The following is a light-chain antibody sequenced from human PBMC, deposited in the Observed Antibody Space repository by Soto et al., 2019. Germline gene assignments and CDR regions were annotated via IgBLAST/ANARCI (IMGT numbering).Light chain of an antibody. CDR3: SSYTSRSSLGV. Sequence: QSVLTQPASVSGSPGQSITISCTGTSSDVGGYNYVSWYQHHPGKAPKLMIYEVNNRPSGVSNRFSGSKSGNTASLTISGLQAEDEADYYCSSYTSRSSLGVFGGGTKVTVL. CDR2: EVN. CDR1: SSDVGGYNY. V-gene: IGLV2-14*01. J-gene: IGLJ3*02.